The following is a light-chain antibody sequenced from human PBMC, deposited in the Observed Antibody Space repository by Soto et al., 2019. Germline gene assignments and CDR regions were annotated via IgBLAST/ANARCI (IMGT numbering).Light chain of an antibody. CDR2: DDN. CDR1: SSNIGGNS. Sequence: QSVLTQPPSVSSAPVQKVTISCSGSSSNIGGNSVSWYQQLPGTAPKLLIYDDNKRPSGIPDRFSGSKSGTSATLGITGFQNGDEADYYCGSWDSSMSAYVLGTGTKVTVL. V-gene: IGLV1-51*01. J-gene: IGLJ1*01. CDR3: GSWDSSMSAYV.